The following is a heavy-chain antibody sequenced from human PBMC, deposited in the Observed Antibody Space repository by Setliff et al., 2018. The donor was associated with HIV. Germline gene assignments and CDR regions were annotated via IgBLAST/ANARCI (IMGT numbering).Heavy chain of an antibody. J-gene: IGHJ2*01. Sequence: PSETLSLTCTVSGGSISSYYWSWIRQPPGKGLEWIGYIYYSGSTNYNPSLKSRVTISVDTSKNQFSLKLSSVTAADTAVYYCARGDGTKYYDSSGYSGWFFDLWGRGTLVTVSS. CDR2: IYYSGST. D-gene: IGHD3-22*01. CDR3: ARGDGTKYYDSSGYSGWFFDL. V-gene: IGHV4-59*01. CDR1: GGSISSYY.